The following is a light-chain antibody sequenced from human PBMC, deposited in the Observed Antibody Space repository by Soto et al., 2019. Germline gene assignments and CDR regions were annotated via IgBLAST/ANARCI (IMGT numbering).Light chain of an antibody. V-gene: IGLV2-14*01. J-gene: IGLJ2*01. CDR1: SSDVGAYTS. CDR3: SSYTSRSTLVI. CDR2: EVS. Sequence: QSVLTQPASVSGSPGQSITISCTAISSDVGAYTSVSWYQQHPGKAPKLIIFEVSNRPSGVSNRFSGSKSGNTASLTISGLQAEDEADYYCSSYTSRSTLVIFGGGTKRTVL.